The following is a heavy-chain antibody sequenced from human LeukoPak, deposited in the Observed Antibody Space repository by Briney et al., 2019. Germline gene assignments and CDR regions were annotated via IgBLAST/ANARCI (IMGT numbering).Heavy chain of an antibody. CDR3: ARHQGYCSGDTCYSAWFDP. Sequence: SETLSLTCTVSGGSIRYNTYYWGWIRQPPGKGLEWIGSIYYSGSTYYNPSLKSRVTISVDTSKNQFSLKLNSVTAADTAVYYCARHQGYCSGDTCYSAWFDPWGQGTLVALSS. CDR1: GGSIRYNTYY. J-gene: IGHJ5*02. CDR2: IYYSGST. D-gene: IGHD2-15*01. V-gene: IGHV4-39*01.